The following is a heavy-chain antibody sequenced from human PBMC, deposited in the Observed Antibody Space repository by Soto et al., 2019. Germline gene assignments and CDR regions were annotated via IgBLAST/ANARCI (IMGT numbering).Heavy chain of an antibody. V-gene: IGHV1-46*03. CDR1: GYTFTSYY. CDR2: INPSGGST. Sequence: ASVKVSCKASGYTFTSYYMHWVRQAPGQGLEWMGIINPSGGSTSYAQKFQGRVTMTRDTSTSTVYMELSSLRSEDTAVYYCARDTPPPTVVTPQHWFAPWGQGTLVTVSS. J-gene: IGHJ5*02. D-gene: IGHD4-17*01. CDR3: ARDTPPPTVVTPQHWFAP.